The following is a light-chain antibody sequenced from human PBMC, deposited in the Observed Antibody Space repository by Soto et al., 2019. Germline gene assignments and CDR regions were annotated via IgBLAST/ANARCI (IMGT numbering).Light chain of an antibody. V-gene: IGKV1-17*01. CDR1: QGIGND. Sequence: DIQITQSPSSLSAYVRYRGTITCRSSQGIGNDLGWYQQKPGKAPKRLIYATSSLQSGVPSRFSGSGSGTEFTLTISSLQTEDFATYYCLQHNTYPRTFGQGTKVDIK. CDR2: ATS. J-gene: IGKJ1*01. CDR3: LQHNTYPRT.